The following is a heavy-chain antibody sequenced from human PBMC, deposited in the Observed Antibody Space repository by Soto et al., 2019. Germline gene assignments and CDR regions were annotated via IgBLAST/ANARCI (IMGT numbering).Heavy chain of an antibody. CDR2: INPNSGGT. Sequence: ASVKVSCKASGYTFTSYYMHWVRQAPGQGLEWMGWINPNSGGTNYAQKFQGRVTMTRDTSISTAYMELSRLRSDDTAVYYCARVLFRENWFDPWGQGTLVTVSS. CDR3: ARVLFRENWFDP. V-gene: IGHV1-2*02. D-gene: IGHD2-15*01. J-gene: IGHJ5*02. CDR1: GYTFTSYY.